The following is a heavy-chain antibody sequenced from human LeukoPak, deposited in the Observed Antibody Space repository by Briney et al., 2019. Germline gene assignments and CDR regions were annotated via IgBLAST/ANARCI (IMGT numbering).Heavy chain of an antibody. D-gene: IGHD1-1*01. Sequence: SETLSLTCAVYGESFSSYYWSWIRQPPGKGLEWIGEINHSGNTNYNPSLKSRVTISVDTSKNQFSLRLSSVTAADTAVYYCARDSDNSPRHAFDIWGQGTMVTVSS. V-gene: IGHV4-34*01. CDR3: ARDSDNSPRHAFDI. CDR1: GESFSSYY. CDR2: INHSGNT. J-gene: IGHJ3*02.